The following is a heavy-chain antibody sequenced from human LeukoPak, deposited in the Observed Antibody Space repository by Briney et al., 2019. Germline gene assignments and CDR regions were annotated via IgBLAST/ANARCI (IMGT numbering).Heavy chain of an antibody. CDR3: ARAVWVVADAFDI. D-gene: IGHD2-15*01. CDR2: IIPIFGTA. J-gene: IGHJ3*02. CDR1: GGTFSSYA. Sequence: SVKVSCKASGGTFSSYAISWVRQAPGQGLEWMGGIIPIFGTANYAQKFQGRVTITTDESTSTAYMELSSLRSEDTAVYYCARAVWVVADAFDIWGQGTMVTVSS. V-gene: IGHV1-69*05.